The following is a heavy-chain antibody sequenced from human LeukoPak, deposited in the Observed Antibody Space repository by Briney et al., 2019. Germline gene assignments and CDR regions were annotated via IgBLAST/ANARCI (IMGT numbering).Heavy chain of an antibody. V-gene: IGHV4-59*01. CDR3: ARDQWLGIDY. D-gene: IGHD6-19*01. CDR2: IYYSGST. Sequence: SETLSLTCTVSGGSISSYYWSWIRQPPGKGLEWIGYIYYSGSTNYNPSLKSRVTISVDTSKNQFSLKLSSVTAADTAVYYCARDQWLGIDYCGQGTLVTVSS. CDR1: GGSISSYY. J-gene: IGHJ4*02.